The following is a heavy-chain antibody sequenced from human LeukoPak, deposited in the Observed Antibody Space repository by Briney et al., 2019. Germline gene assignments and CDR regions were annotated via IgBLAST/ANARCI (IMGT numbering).Heavy chain of an antibody. D-gene: IGHD4-17*01. CDR2: IVVGSGNT. CDR3: AADRIVDYWAQTTANPFDP. V-gene: IGHV1-58*01. Sequence: SVKVSCKASGFTFTSSAVQWVRQARGQRLEWIGWIVVGSGNTNYAQKFQERVTITRDMSTSTAYVELSSLRSEDTAVYYCAADRIVDYWAQTTANPFDPWGQGTLVTVSS. CDR1: GFTFTSSA. J-gene: IGHJ5*02.